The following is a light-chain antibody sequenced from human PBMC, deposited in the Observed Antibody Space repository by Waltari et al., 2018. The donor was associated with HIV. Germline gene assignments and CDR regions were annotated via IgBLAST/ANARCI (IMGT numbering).Light chain of an antibody. CDR3: AAWDASLSRWV. CDR1: SSHIGSNP. CDR2: MND. J-gene: IGLJ3*02. Sequence: QSVLTPPPSASGTPGQRVLISCSGISSHIGSNPVSWFQHPPGPPPKFIMYMNDQRPSGVPDRFSGSKSGTSASLAIRGRRSEDEADYYCAAWDASLSRWVFGGGTKLTVL. V-gene: IGLV1-47*01.